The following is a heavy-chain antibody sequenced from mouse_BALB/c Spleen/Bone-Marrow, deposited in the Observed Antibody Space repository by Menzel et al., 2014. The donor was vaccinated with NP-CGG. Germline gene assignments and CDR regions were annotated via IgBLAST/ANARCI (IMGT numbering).Heavy chain of an antibody. Sequence: EVMLVESGGGLVKPGGSLKLSCAASGFTFSSYDMSWVRQTPEKRLEWVAIINTGSSYTYYSDSVKGRFTISRDNAKNTLYLQMISLRSEDTAMYYCARRALDYWYFDVWGAGTTVTVSS. J-gene: IGHJ1*01. V-gene: IGHV5-9-1*01. CDR2: INTGSSYT. CDR3: ARRALDYWYFDV. D-gene: IGHD3-1*01. CDR1: GFTFSSYD.